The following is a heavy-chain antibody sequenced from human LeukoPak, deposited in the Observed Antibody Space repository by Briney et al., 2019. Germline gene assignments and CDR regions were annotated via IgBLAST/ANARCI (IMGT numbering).Heavy chain of an antibody. CDR2: ISGSGGST. CDR3: AKDRATVTTLYYYGMDV. Sequence: GGSLRLSCAASGFTFSSYAMSWVRQAPGKGLEWVSAISGSGGSTYYADSVKGRFTISRDNSKNTLYLQMNSLRAEDTAVYYCAKDRATVTTLYYYGMDVWGQGTTVTVSS. D-gene: IGHD4-17*01. V-gene: IGHV3-23*01. CDR1: GFTFSSYA. J-gene: IGHJ6*02.